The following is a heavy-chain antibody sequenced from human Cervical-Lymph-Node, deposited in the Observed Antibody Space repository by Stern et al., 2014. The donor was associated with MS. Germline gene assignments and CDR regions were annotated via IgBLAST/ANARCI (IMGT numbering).Heavy chain of an antibody. V-gene: IGHV1-69*02. Sequence: QDQLVQSGAEVKKPGSSVKVSCKASGGTFISNSIDWVRQAPGQGLEWMGRIIPIVAIAHYAQRFQGRVTITADKSTSTAYMELSSLRSEDTAVYYCTRAGGDAIPIFGKDWGQGTLVTVSS. CDR2: IIPIVAIA. CDR3: TRAGGDAIPIFGKD. CDR1: GGTFISNS. D-gene: IGHD3-3*01. J-gene: IGHJ4*02.